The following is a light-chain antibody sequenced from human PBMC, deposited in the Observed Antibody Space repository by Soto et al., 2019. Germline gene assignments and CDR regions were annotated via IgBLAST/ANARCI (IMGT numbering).Light chain of an antibody. V-gene: IGLV2-14*01. Sequence: QSALTQPASVSGSPGQSIAISCTGTSSDVGGYSYVSWYQQQPGKAPKLVISDVSNRPSGVSDRFSGSKSGNTASLTISGLQTDDEADYYCASYTTISTYVFGTGTKLTVL. CDR1: SSDVGGYSY. J-gene: IGLJ1*01. CDR3: ASYTTISTYV. CDR2: DVS.